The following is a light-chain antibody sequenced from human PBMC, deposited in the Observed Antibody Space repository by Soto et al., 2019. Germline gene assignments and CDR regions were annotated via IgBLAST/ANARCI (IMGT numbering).Light chain of an antibody. CDR3: QHYNSYSEE. Sequence: DIQMTQSPSTLSGSVGDRVTITFRASQTISSWLAWYQQKPGKAPKLLIYKASTLKSGVPSRFRGSGSGTEFTLTISSLQPDDFATYYCQHYNSYSEEFGQGTKADI. CDR1: QTISSW. V-gene: IGKV1-5*03. CDR2: KAS. J-gene: IGKJ1*01.